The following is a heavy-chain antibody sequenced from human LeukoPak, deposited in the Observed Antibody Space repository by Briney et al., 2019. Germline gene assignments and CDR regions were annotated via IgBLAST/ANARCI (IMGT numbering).Heavy chain of an antibody. Sequence: SANVSCKASGGTFSSYAISWVPQAPGQGLEWMGGIIPIFGTANHAQKFQGRVTITTDESTSTAYMELSSLRSEDTAVYYCARVVSYCSSTSCYTNGGWFDPWGQGTLVTVSS. CDR2: IIPIFGTA. J-gene: IGHJ5*02. V-gene: IGHV1-69*05. CDR1: GGTFSSYA. CDR3: ARVVSYCSSTSCYTNGGWFDP. D-gene: IGHD2-2*02.